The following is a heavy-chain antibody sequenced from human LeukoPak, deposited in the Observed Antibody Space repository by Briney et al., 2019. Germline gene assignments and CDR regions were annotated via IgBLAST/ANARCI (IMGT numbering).Heavy chain of an antibody. CDR1: GFTFSSYA. Sequence: GGSLRLSCAASGFTFSSYAMSWVRQAPGKGLEWASAISGSGGSTYYADSVKGRFTISRDNSKNTLYLQMNSLRAEDTAVYYCATCYGSGSYYLYYFDYWGQGTLVTVSS. J-gene: IGHJ4*02. CDR2: ISGSGGST. CDR3: ATCYGSGSYYLYYFDY. V-gene: IGHV3-23*01. D-gene: IGHD3-10*01.